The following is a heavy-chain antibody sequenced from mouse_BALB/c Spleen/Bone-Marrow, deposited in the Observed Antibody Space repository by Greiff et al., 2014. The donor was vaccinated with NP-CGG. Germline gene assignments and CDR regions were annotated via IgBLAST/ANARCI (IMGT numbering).Heavy chain of an antibody. CDR1: GYAFTNYL. J-gene: IGHJ2*01. D-gene: IGHD4-1*01. Sequence: QVQLQQSGAELVRPGTSVKVSCKASGYAFTNYLIEWVKQRPGQGLEWIGVINPGSGGTNYNEKFKGKATLTADKSSSTAYMQLGSLTSDDSAVYFCARRGLGEFDYWGQGTTLTVSS. V-gene: IGHV1-54*01. CDR2: INPGSGGT. CDR3: ARRGLGEFDY.